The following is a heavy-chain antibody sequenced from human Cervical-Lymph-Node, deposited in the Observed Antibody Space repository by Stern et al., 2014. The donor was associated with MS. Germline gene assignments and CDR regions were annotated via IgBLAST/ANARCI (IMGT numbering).Heavy chain of an antibody. Sequence: VQLVESGPGLVKPSQTLSLTCTVSGGSISSGSYYWSWIRQPAGKGLEWIGRIYTSGSTNYNPSLKSRVTISVDTSKNQFPRKLSSGTAADTAVYYCARDCRLRYFDNYGMDVWGQGTTVTVSS. CDR1: GGSISSGSYY. D-gene: IGHD3-9*01. J-gene: IGHJ6*02. CDR3: ARDCRLRYFDNYGMDV. CDR2: IYTSGST. V-gene: IGHV4-61*02.